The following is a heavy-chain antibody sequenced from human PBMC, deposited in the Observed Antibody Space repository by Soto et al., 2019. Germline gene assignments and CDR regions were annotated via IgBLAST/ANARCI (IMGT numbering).Heavy chain of an antibody. CDR2: ISGSGDGT. D-gene: IGHD2-15*01. CDR1: GFTFNNYA. Sequence: GSLRLSCAASGFTFNNYAMSWVRQAPGEGLEWVSVISGSGDGTYYADSVKGRFTISRDNSKNTLYLHMNSLKLEDTAVYYCAKDPGYCSFGRCSRVDYWGQGTLVTVSS. CDR3: AKDPGYCSFGRCSRVDY. V-gene: IGHV3-23*01. J-gene: IGHJ4*02.